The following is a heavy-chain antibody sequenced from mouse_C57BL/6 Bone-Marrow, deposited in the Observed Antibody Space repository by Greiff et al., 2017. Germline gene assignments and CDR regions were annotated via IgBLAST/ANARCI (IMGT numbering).Heavy chain of an antibody. CDR1: GFTFSSYA. Sequence: DVQLVESGGGLVKPGGSLKLSCAASGFTFSSYAMSWVRQTPEKRLEWVATISDGGSYTYYPDNVKGRFTISRDNAKNNLYLQMSHLKSEDTAVYYCAEGITTVDVWGTGTTVTVSA. CDR3: AEGITTVDV. CDR2: ISDGGSYT. D-gene: IGHD1-1*01. V-gene: IGHV5-4*01. J-gene: IGHJ1*03.